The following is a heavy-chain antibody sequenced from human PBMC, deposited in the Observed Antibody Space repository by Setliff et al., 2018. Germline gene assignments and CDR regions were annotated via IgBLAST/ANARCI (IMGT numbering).Heavy chain of an antibody. CDR2: INPSSGAT. Sequence: ASVKVSCKASGYTFTGYYMYWVRQAPGQGLVWMGRINPSSGATIYAQKFQGRVTMTSDTSISTAYMELGRLRSDDTAVYFCARDGGGDSDAFDIWGQGTMVTVSS. CDR1: GYTFTGYY. D-gene: IGHD3-16*01. J-gene: IGHJ3*02. V-gene: IGHV1-2*06. CDR3: ARDGGGDSDAFDI.